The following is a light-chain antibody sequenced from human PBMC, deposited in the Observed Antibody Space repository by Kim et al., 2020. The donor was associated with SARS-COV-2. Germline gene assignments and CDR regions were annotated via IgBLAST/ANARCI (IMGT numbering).Light chain of an antibody. J-gene: IGLJ3*02. Sequence: GKTVTISCTGSRGRVVSNFVQWYHQRPGSAPNTVIYEDNKRPSGVPDRFSGSVDSSSNAASLTISGLKTEDEADYYCQSYDSNTLVFGGGTKVTVL. CDR3: QSYDSNTLV. V-gene: IGLV6-57*02. CDR1: RGRVVSNF. CDR2: EDN.